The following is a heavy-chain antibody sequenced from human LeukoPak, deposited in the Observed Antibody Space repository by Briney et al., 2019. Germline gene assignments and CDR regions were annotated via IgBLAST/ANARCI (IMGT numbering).Heavy chain of an antibody. D-gene: IGHD3-16*01. V-gene: IGHV1-69*06. CDR3: ARDGGSAYYYYYYMDV. CDR2: IIPIFDTA. CDR1: GGTFSSYA. Sequence: GASVKVSCKTSGGTFSSYAISWVRQAPGQGLEWIGDIIPIFDTANYAQKFQGRVTITADKSTSTAYMELRSLRSDDTAVYYCARDGGSAYYYYYYMDVWGKGTTVTVSS. J-gene: IGHJ6*03.